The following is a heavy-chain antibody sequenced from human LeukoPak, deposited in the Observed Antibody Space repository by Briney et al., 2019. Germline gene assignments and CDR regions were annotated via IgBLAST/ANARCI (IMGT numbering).Heavy chain of an antibody. Sequence: GGSLRLSCVASGFTFSSSVMSWVRQAPGKGLEWVSTFSGTSGNIYYVDSVKGRFTISRGNSKNTLYLQMNSLRAEDTALYYCAKREARSFEFWGQGTLVTVSS. V-gene: IGHV3-23*01. CDR1: GFTFSSSV. J-gene: IGHJ4*02. CDR2: FSGTSGNI. D-gene: IGHD5-24*01. CDR3: AKREARSFEF.